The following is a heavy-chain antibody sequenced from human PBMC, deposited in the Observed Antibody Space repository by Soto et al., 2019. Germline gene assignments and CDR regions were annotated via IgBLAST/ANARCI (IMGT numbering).Heavy chain of an antibody. CDR3: ARERYFDYRGPRGWFDP. J-gene: IGHJ5*02. D-gene: IGHD3-9*01. Sequence: GASVKVSCKASGFTFTSSAVQWVRQARGQRLEWIGWIVVGSGNTNYAQKFQERVTITRDMSTSTAYMELSSLRSEDTAVYYCARERYFDYRGPRGWFDPWGQGTLVTVSS. CDR1: GFTFTSSA. CDR2: IVVGSGNT. V-gene: IGHV1-58*01.